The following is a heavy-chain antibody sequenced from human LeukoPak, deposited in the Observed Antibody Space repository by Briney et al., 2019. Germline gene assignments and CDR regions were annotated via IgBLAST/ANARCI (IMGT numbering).Heavy chain of an antibody. D-gene: IGHD3-10*01. V-gene: IGHV3-23*01. CDR1: GFTFSSYG. CDR2: ISGSGGST. CDR3: VCAYGSGNYYYYYMDV. Sequence: PGGSLRLSCAASGFTFSSYGMSWVRQAPGKGLEWVSAISGSGGSTYYADSVKGRFTISRDNSKNTLYLQMNSLRAEDTAVYYCVCAYGSGNYYYYYMDVWGKGTTVTISS. J-gene: IGHJ6*03.